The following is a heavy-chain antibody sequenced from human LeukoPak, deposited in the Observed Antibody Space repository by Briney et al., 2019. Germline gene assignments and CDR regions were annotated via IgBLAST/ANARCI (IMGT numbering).Heavy chain of an antibody. CDR2: ISYDGSNK. CDR1: GFTFSSYG. J-gene: IGHJ4*02. Sequence: PGRSLRLSCAASGFTFSSYGLHWVRQAPGKGLEWVAVISYDGSNKYYADSVKGRFTISRDNSKNTLYLQMNSLRAEDTAVYYCARAWYYYDSSGYRDWGQGTLVTVSS. CDR3: ARAWYYYDSSGYRD. V-gene: IGHV3-30*03. D-gene: IGHD3-22*01.